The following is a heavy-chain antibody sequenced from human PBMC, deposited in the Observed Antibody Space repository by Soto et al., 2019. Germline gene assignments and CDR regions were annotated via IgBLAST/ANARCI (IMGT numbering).Heavy chain of an antibody. D-gene: IGHD7-27*01. CDR1: GFAFSTYS. CDR2: ISSSSSSI. J-gene: IGHJ4*02. CDR3: ARDSLTGYDY. Sequence: EVQLVDSGGGLVKPGGSLRLSCAGSGFAFSTYSMNWVRQAPGKGLEWVSSISSSSSSIYYADSAKGRFTISRDNAKNSLYLQMNSLRAEDTAVYYCARDSLTGYDYWGQGTLVTVSS. V-gene: IGHV3-21*01.